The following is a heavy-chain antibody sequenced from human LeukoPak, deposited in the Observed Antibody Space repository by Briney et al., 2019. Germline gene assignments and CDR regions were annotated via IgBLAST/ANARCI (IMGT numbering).Heavy chain of an antibody. J-gene: IGHJ4*02. V-gene: IGHV3-15*01. CDR1: GFTFSNTW. CDR3: TTVHASGCPGNY. Sequence: GSLRLSCAASGFTFSNTWMNWVRQAPGKGLEWVGRIRRNTDGGTVDYAAPVKGRCTISRDDSKSTLYLQMNSLKSEDTAVYYCTTVHASGCPGNYWGQGTLVTVSS. D-gene: IGHD6-19*01. CDR2: IRRNTDGGTV.